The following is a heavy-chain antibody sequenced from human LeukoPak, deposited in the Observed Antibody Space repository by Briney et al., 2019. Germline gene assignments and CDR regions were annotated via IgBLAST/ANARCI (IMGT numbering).Heavy chain of an antibody. D-gene: IGHD3-22*01. V-gene: IGHV4-39*01. CDR3: ARLDSSGLIDY. Sequence: SETLSLTCTVSGGSISSSSYYWGWIRQPPGKGLEWIGSIYYSGSTYYNPSLKSRVTISVDTSKNQFSLKLSSVTAADTAVYYCARLDSSGLIDYWGQGTLVTVSS. CDR1: GGSISSSSYY. J-gene: IGHJ4*02. CDR2: IYYSGST.